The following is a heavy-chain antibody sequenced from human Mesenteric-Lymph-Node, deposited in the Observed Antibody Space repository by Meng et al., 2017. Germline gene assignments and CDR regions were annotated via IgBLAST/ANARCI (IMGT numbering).Heavy chain of an antibody. J-gene: IGHJ4*02. V-gene: IGHV4-30-4*01. CDR1: GESISSGEYF. D-gene: IGHD2-2*01. CDR3: ARGELLWDY. CDR2: MDYRGST. Sequence: QVHMRESGPGLGKPSQTLSLTRTVSGESISSGEYFWSWIRQPPGKGLEWIGYMDYRGSTFYNPSLKSRVTISVDTSKNQFSLKLSSATAADTAVYFCARGELLWDYWGQGTLVTVSS.